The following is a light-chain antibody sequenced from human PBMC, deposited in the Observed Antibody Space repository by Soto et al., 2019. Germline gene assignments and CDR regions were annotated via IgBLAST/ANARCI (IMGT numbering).Light chain of an antibody. CDR2: DAS. V-gene: IGKV1-13*02. J-gene: IGKJ4*01. CDR1: QDISSA. Sequence: AIQLTQSPSSLSASVGDRVTITCRASQDISSALAWYQQKPGKAPKLLISDASSLETGVPSRFSGSGSGTDFTLTISSLQPYDFATYYCQQCNGFPLTFGGGTNLDIK. CDR3: QQCNGFPLT.